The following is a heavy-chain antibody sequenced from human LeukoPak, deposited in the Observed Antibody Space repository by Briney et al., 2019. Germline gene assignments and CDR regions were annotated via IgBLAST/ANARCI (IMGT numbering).Heavy chain of an antibody. CDR2: IYHSGST. V-gene: IGHV4-38-2*02. Sequence: ASETLSLTCTVSGYSISSGYYWGWIRQPPGKGLEWIGSIYHSGSTYYNPSLKSRVTISVDTSKNQFSLKLSSVTAADTAVYYCARATDSLFDPWGQGTLVTVSS. CDR1: GYSISSGYY. CDR3: ARATDSLFDP. J-gene: IGHJ5*02. D-gene: IGHD2-21*01.